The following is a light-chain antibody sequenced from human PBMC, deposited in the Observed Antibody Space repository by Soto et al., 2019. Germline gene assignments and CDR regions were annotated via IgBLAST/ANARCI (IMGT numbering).Light chain of an antibody. J-gene: IGKJ4*01. CDR2: AAS. Sequence: DIQMTQSPSPLSSSVGDRVTITCRASQSISSYLNWYQQKPGKAPKLLIYAASSLQSGVPSRFSGSGSGTDFTLTISSLQPEYFATYYCQHSYSTPGTFGGGTKVDIK. CDR1: QSISSY. CDR3: QHSYSTPGT. V-gene: IGKV1-39*01.